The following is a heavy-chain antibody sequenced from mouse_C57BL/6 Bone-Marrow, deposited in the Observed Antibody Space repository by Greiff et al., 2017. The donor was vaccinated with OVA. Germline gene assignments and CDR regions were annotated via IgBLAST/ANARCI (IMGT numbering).Heavy chain of an antibody. CDR1: GYTFTSYW. CDR3: ARDYYGSSYY. Sequence: VQLQQPGAELVRPGTSVKLSCKASGYTFTSYWMHWVKQRPGQGLEWIGVIDPSDSYTNYNQKFKGKATLTVDTSSSTAYMQLSSLTSEDSAVYYCARDYYGSSYYWGKGTTLTVSS. V-gene: IGHV1-59*01. D-gene: IGHD1-1*01. J-gene: IGHJ2*01. CDR2: IDPSDSYT.